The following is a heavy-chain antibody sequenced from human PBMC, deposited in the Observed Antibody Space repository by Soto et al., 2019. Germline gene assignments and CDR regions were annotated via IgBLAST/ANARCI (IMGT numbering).Heavy chain of an antibody. V-gene: IGHV1-18*01. CDR2: ISAYNGDT. CDR3: ARNLPVAGRAEFDY. D-gene: IGHD6-19*01. CDR1: GYTFSSYG. Sequence: QVQLVQSGAEVKKPGASVKVSCKASGYTFSSYGVSWVRQAPGQGLEWMGWISAYNGDTKNAPQRQGRVTMTTDTCTSTADMGLRSLRSDDTAVYYCARNLPVAGRAEFDYWGQGTLVTVSS. J-gene: IGHJ4*02.